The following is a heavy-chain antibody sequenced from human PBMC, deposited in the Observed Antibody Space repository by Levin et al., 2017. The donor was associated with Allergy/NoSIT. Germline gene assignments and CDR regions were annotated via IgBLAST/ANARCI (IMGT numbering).Heavy chain of an antibody. CDR2: ISSSSSII. CDR3: AGSSWYDWYYGMDV. V-gene: IGHV3-48*01. CDR1: GFTFSSYS. D-gene: IGHD6-13*01. Sequence: RSGGSLRLSCAASGFTFSSYSMNWVRQAPGKGLEWVSFISSSSSIIYYADSVKGRFTISRDNDKNSLYLQMNSLRAEDTAVYYCAGSSWYDWYYGMDVWGQGTTVTVSS. J-gene: IGHJ6*02.